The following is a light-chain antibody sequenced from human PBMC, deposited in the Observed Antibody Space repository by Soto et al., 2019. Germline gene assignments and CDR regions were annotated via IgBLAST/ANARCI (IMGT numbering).Light chain of an antibody. CDR3: HHYGYGADN. CDR1: ESVRNNS. V-gene: IGKV3-20*01. J-gene: IGKJ2*01. Sequence: ELVLTQSPGTLSLSPGERATLSCRASESVRNNSLAWYQQHPGQAPRLLIFGASSRATGIPDRFTGSGSGADFSLTISRLEPEDSAVYFCHHYGYGADNFGQGTKLEIK. CDR2: GAS.